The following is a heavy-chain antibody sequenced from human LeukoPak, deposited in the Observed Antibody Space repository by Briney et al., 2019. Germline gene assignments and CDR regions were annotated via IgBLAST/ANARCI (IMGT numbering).Heavy chain of an antibody. V-gene: IGHV4-59*08. CDR2: MYYSGST. CDR1: GGSISFYY. Sequence: PSETLSLTCTVSGGSISFYYWSWIRQPPGKGLEWIGYMYYSGSTNYNPSLKSRVTISVDTSKSQFSLKLSSVTAADTAVYYCARLKAPYYYDSSGYYIDYWGQGTLVTVSS. D-gene: IGHD3-22*01. CDR3: ARLKAPYYYDSSGYYIDY. J-gene: IGHJ4*02.